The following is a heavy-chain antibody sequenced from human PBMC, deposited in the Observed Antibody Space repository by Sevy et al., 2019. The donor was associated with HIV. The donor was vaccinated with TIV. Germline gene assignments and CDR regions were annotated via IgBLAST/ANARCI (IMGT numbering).Heavy chain of an antibody. V-gene: IGHV1-2*02. CDR2: INPNRGGT. CDR1: GYTFTGYY. Sequence: ASVKVSCKASGYTFTGYYMHWVRQAPGQGLEWMGWINPNRGGTNYAQKFQGRVTMTRDTSISTAYMELSRLRSDDTAVYYCARDPPRYYDSSGYQFSDYWDQGTLVTVSS. J-gene: IGHJ4*02. CDR3: ARDPPRYYDSSGYQFSDY. D-gene: IGHD3-22*01.